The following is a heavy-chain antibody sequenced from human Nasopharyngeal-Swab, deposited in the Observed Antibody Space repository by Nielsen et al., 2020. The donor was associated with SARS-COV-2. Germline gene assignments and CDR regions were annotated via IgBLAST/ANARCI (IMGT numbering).Heavy chain of an antibody. D-gene: IGHD5-18*01. CDR2: INAGNGNT. CDR3: ARFKYSYGFTYYYGMDV. J-gene: IGHJ6*02. V-gene: IGHV1-3*01. CDR1: GYTFTSYA. Sequence: ASVKVSCKASGYTFTSYAMHWVRQAPGQRLEWMGWINAGNGNTKYSQKFQGRVTITRDTSASTAYMELSSLRSEDTAVYYCARFKYSYGFTYYYGMDVWGQGTTVTVSS.